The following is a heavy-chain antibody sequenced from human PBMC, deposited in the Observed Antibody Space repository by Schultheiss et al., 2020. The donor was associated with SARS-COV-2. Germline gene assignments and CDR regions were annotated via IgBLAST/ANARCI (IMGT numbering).Heavy chain of an antibody. J-gene: IGHJ5*02. CDR2: IYYSGIT. V-gene: IGHV4-39*01. CDR3: AGRDYSGSGSYYP. CDR1: GGSISSTNYY. Sequence: SETLSLTCTVSGGSISSTNYYWDWIRQPPGKGLEWIGTIYYSGITYYSPSLKSRVTISVDTSKNQFSLKLSSVTAADTAVYYCAGRDYSGSGSYYPWGQGTLVTVSS. D-gene: IGHD3-10*01.